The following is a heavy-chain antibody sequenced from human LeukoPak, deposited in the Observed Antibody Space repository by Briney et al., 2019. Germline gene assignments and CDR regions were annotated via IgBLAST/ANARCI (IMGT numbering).Heavy chain of an antibody. CDR3: ARSDWPREYYFDY. Sequence: GASVKVSCKASGGTFSSYAISWVRQAPGQGLEWMGRIIPILGIANYAQKFQGRVTITADKSTSTAYMELSSLRSEDTAVYYCARSDWPREYYFDYWGQGTLVTVSS. CDR1: GGTFSSYA. V-gene: IGHV1-69*04. CDR2: IIPILGIA. J-gene: IGHJ4*02. D-gene: IGHD3-10*01.